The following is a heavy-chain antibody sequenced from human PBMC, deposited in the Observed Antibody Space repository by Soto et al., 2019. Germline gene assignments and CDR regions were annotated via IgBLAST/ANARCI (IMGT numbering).Heavy chain of an antibody. CDR2: ISSGAITI. J-gene: IGHJ4*02. CDR1: GFTFSDYY. V-gene: IGHV3-11*01. CDR3: AGQYSSSSVEF. Sequence: QVQLVESGGGLVKPGGSLRLSCAASGFTFSDYYMNWIRQAPGKGLEWVSYISSGAITIYYADSVKGRFTISRDNAKNSLYLQMNSLRAEDTAVYYFAGQYSSSSVEFWGQGTLVPVSS. D-gene: IGHD6-6*01.